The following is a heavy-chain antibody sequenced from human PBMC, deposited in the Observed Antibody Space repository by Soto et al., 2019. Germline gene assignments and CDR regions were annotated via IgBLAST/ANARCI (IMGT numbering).Heavy chain of an antibody. CDR3: ARDRDDSTGYYIDY. CDR1: VRSVSSRSYY. D-gene: IGHD3-22*01. CDR2: IYYSGST. J-gene: IGHJ4*02. V-gene: IGHV4-61*01. Sequence: SETLSPTCTVSVRSVSSRSYYWSWILQPPGKGLEWIGYIYYSGSTNYNPSLKSRVTMSVDTSKNQFSLKLSSVTAADTAVYYCARDRDDSTGYYIDYWGQGTLVTVSS.